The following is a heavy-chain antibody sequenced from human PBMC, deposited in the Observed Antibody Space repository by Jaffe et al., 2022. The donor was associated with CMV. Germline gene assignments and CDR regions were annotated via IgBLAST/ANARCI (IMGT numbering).Heavy chain of an antibody. J-gene: IGHJ3*01. D-gene: IGHD1-20*01. Sequence: QLQLQESGPGLVKSSETLSLTCTVSGGSISVDNYYWSWIRQTPGEGLEWIGSIHYYGITYPSPSLKSRATISVDTSKNQFSLKVRSVTAADTAVYYCARPRYNWNGDAFDLWGQGTMVIVSS. CDR2: IHYYGIT. CDR3: ARPRYNWNGDAFDL. V-gene: IGHV4-39*01. CDR1: GGSISVDNYY.